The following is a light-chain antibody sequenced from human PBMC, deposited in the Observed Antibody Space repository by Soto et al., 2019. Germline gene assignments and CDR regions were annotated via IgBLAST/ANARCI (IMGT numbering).Light chain of an antibody. CDR2: ETS. J-gene: IGKJ1*01. Sequence: EIVLTHSPGTLSLSPGERATLSCRASQSVNTNYLAWYLQRPGQSPRLLIYETSRRATGIPDRFSGSGSGAEFVLTIGRLGPEDLSVYYCKPYRSSLSCTFGQGTKVEMK. CDR1: QSVNTNY. V-gene: IGKV3-20*01. CDR3: KPYRSSLSCT.